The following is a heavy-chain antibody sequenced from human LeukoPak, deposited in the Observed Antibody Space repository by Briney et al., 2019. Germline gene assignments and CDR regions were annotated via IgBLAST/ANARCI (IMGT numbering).Heavy chain of an antibody. CDR3: ARDRSGYDFGWFDP. J-gene: IGHJ5*02. Sequence: ASVKVSCKASGYTFTSYGISWVRQAPGQGLEWMGWIGAYNGNTNYAQKLQGRVTMTTDTSTSTAYMELRSLRSDDTAVYYCARDRSGYDFGWFDPWGQGTLVTVSS. V-gene: IGHV1-18*01. D-gene: IGHD5-12*01. CDR1: GYTFTSYG. CDR2: IGAYNGNT.